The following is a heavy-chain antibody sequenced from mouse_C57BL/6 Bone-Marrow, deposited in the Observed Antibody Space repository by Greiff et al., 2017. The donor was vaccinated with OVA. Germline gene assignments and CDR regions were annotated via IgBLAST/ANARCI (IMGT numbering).Heavy chain of an antibody. J-gene: IGHJ3*01. CDR3: KGPWFAY. CDR2: IDPENGDT. V-gene: IGHV14-4*01. Sequence: VQLQQSGAELVRPGASVKLSCTASGFNIKDDYMHWVKQRPEQGPEWIGWIDPENGDTEYASKFQGKATITADTSSNTAYLQLSSLTSEDTAVYYCKGPWFAYWGQGTLVTVSA. CDR1: GFNIKDDY.